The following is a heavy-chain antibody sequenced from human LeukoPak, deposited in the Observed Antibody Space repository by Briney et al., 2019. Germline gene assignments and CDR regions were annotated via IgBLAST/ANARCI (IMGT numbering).Heavy chain of an antibody. D-gene: IGHD2-2*01. CDR1: GFTFRSYW. CDR2: INSDGSTT. J-gene: IGHJ4*02. Sequence: GGSLRLSCAASGFTFRSYWMHWVRQAPGKGLVWVSRINSDGSTTTYADSVKGRFTISRDNAKNTLYLQMNSLRAEDTAVYYCARDAVLGYCSSTSCSPLDYWGQGTLVTVSS. V-gene: IGHV3-74*01. CDR3: ARDAVLGYCSSTSCSPLDY.